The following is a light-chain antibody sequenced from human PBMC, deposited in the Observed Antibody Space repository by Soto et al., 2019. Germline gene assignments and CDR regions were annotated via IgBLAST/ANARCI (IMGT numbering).Light chain of an antibody. CDR3: QSYDSSLSGRYV. Sequence: QSVLTQPPSVSGAPGQRVTISCTGSSSNIGAGYDVHWYQQLPGTDPKLLIYGNSNRPSGVPDRFSGSKSGTSASLAITGLQAEDEADYYCQSYDSSLSGRYVFGTGTKLTVL. J-gene: IGLJ1*01. CDR2: GNS. CDR1: SSNIGAGYD. V-gene: IGLV1-40*01.